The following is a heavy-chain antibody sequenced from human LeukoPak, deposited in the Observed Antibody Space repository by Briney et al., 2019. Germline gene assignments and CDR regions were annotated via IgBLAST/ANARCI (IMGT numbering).Heavy chain of an antibody. CDR1: RFTSDDFG. CDR3: AKETEN. CDR2: ISADGTST. Sequence: PGGSLRLSCATSRFTSDDFGIHWVRQAPGKGQERVCFISADGTSTFYADSVRGRFTISRDNSKNSLYLQMNSLRAEDTAFYYCAKETENWGQGTLVTVSS. V-gene: IGHV3-43*02. D-gene: IGHD5-24*01. J-gene: IGHJ4*02.